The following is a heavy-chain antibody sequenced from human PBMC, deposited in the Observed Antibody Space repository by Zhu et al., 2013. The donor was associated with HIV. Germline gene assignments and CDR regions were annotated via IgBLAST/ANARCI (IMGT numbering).Heavy chain of an antibody. V-gene: IGHV1-2*02. J-gene: IGHJ5*02. CDR1: GYIFTGYY. CDR2: INPNSGGT. D-gene: IGHD6-19*01. Sequence: QVQLVQSGAEVKKPGASVKVSCKSSGYIFTGYYIHWVRQAPGQGLEWMGWINPNSGGTNYAQKFQGRVTMTRDTSISIAYMELSRLRSDDTAVYYCARDGSGWTGGWFDPWGQGSLIIVSS. CDR3: ARDGSGWTGGWFDP.